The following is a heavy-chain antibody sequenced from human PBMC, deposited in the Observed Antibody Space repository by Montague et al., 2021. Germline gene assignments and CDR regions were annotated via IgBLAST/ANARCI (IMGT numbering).Heavy chain of an antibody. V-gene: IGHV4-4*07. CDR1: SGSIFHAH. Sequence: SETLSLTCTVSSGSIFHAHWSWIRQPAGKGLGWIGRLSNGGSTNSNPSLKSRVSMSVDTSKNQFSLKLSSVTAADTAVYFCARDTVGASGYFYYYYMDVWGRGTTVTVSS. CDR3: ARDTVGASGYFYYYYMDV. J-gene: IGHJ6*03. D-gene: IGHD1-26*01. CDR2: LSNGGST.